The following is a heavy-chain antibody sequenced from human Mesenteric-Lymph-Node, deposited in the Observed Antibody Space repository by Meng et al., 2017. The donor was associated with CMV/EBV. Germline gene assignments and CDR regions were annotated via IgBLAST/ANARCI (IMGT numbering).Heavy chain of an antibody. D-gene: IGHD4-11*01. V-gene: IGHV1-18*01. J-gene: IGHJ4*02. CDR3: ARSDSDFLPYWFDY. CDR1: GYTFCDYG. CDR2: IYSGNT. Sequence: CQSSGYTFCDYGISWVRQAPGQGLEWMGWIYSGNTNYAQKLQGRVTLTTDTSTSTAYMELRNLRSDDTAVYYCARSDSDFLPYWFDYWSQGTLVTVSS.